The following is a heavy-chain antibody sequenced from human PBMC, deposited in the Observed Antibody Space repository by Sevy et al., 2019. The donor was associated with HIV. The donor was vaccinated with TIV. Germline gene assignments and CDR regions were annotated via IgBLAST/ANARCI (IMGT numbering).Heavy chain of an antibody. CDR1: GFTFISHS. V-gene: IGHV1-3*01. Sequence: ASVKVSCKSSGFTFISHSIHWVRQAPGQRLEWMGWTNPVKNSRRSTENLQGRVALTTDTSATTTYMELSSLRSEDTAVYYCATSSGGTKHCNLWGHGTRVTVSS. J-gene: IGHJ4*01. CDR3: ATSSGGTKHCNL. CDR2: TNPVKNSR. D-gene: IGHD2-15*01.